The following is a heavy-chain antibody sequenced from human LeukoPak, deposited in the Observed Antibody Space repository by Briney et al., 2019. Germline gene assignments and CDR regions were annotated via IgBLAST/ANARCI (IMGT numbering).Heavy chain of an antibody. CDR3: AKDRYGDYGFDFDY. CDR1: GFTFSSYW. V-gene: IGHV3-7*01. D-gene: IGHD4-17*01. J-gene: IGHJ4*02. CDR2: IKQDGSEK. Sequence: GGSLRLSCAASGFTFSSYWMSWVRQAPGKGLEWVANIKQDGSEKYYVDSVKGRFTISRDNSKNTLYLQMNSLRAEDTAVYYCAKDRYGDYGFDFDYWGQGTLVTVSS.